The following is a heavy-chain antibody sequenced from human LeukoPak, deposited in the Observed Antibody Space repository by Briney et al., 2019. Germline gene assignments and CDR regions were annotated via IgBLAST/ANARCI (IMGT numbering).Heavy chain of an antibody. Sequence: ASVKVSCKASGYTFTGYYMHWVRQAPGQGLEWMGWINPNSGGTNYAQKFQGRVTMTRDTSISTAYMELSRLRSDDTAVYYCARGSGSSLNSYYYYYYMDVWGKGTTVTVSS. J-gene: IGHJ6*03. CDR2: INPNSGGT. CDR1: GYTFTGYY. D-gene: IGHD1-26*01. V-gene: IGHV1-2*02. CDR3: ARGSGSSLNSYYYYYYMDV.